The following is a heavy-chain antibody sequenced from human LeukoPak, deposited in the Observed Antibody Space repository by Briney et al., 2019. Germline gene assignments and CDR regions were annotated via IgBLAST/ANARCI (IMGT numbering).Heavy chain of an antibody. J-gene: IGHJ4*02. D-gene: IGHD3-22*01. CDR3: AIRNDSSGYYHFDH. Sequence: ASVKVSCKVSGYTLTELSMHWVRQAPGKGLEWMGGFDPEDGETIYAQKFQGRVTMTEDTSTDTAYMELSSLRSEDTAVYYCAIRNDSSGYYHFDHWGQGTLVTVSS. CDR2: FDPEDGET. CDR1: GYTLTELS. V-gene: IGHV1-24*01.